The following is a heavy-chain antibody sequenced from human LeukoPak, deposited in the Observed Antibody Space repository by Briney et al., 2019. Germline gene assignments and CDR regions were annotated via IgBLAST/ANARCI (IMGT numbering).Heavy chain of an antibody. V-gene: IGHV3-7*01. CDR3: AREKEWEPPHYYYYGMDV. J-gene: IGHJ6*02. Sequence: GGSLRLSCAASGFTFSNYWMSWVRQGPGKGLEWVANIKQDGSEKDYVDSVKGRFTISRDNAKNSMYLQMDSLRAEDTAVYFCAREKEWEPPHYYYYGMDVWGQGTTVTVSS. CDR1: GFTFSNYW. CDR2: IKQDGSEK. D-gene: IGHD1-26*01.